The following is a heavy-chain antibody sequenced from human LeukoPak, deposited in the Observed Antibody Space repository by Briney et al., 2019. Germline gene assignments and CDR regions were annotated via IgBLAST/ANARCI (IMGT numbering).Heavy chain of an antibody. CDR3: AKQGSSGYYTY. J-gene: IGHJ4*02. V-gene: IGHV3-66*04. CDR2: IYSGGST. D-gene: IGHD3-22*01. CDR1: GFTVSSNY. Sequence: AGGSLRLSCAASGFTVSSNYMSWVRQAPGKGLEWVSVIYSGGSTYYADSVKGRFTISRDNSKNTLYLQMNSLRAEDTAVYYCAKQGSSGYYTYWGQGTLVTVSS.